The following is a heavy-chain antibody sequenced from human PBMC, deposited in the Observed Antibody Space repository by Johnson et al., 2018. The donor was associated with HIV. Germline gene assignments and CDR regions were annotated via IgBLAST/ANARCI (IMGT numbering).Heavy chain of an antibody. V-gene: IGHV3-66*01. CDR2: LYSGGSA. CDR1: GFSVSNTY. J-gene: IGHJ3*02. CDR3: VRGLDI. Sequence: VQLVESGGGLVQPGGSLRLSCGASGFSVSNTYMNWVRQAPGKGLEWVAVLYSGGSAYYADSVRGRFTISRDSSKNTVYLQMNSLRVEDTAVYYCVRGLDIWGQGTVVTVSS.